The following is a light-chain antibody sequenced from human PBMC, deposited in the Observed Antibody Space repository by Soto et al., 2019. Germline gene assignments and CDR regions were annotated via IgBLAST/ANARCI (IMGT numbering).Light chain of an antibody. CDR1: QSIVTY. CDR2: AAS. V-gene: IGKV1-39*01. CDR3: QQSYSTPPWK. Sequence: DIQMTQSPSSLSASVGDRVTITCRASQSIVTYLNWYLQKPGKAPKLLIYAASNLQSGVPSRFSGSGSGTDLTLTISSLQPEDFATYFCQQSYSTPPWKFGQGTKVDIK. J-gene: IGKJ1*01.